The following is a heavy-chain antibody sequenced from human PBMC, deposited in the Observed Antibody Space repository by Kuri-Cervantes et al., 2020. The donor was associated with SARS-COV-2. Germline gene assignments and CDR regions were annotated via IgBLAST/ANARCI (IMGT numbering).Heavy chain of an antibody. J-gene: IGHJ6*02. CDR1: GGSISSSSYY. V-gene: IGHV4-39*01. D-gene: IGHD6-19*01. CDR3: ARRLRGASSGWSQRSQYYYYYGMDV. Sequence: SETLSLTCTVSGGSISSSSYYWGWIRQPPGKGLEWIGSIYYSGSTYYNPSLKSRVTISVDTSKNQSSLKLSPVTAADTAVYYCARRLRGASSGWSQRSQYYYYYGMDVWGQGTTVTVSS. CDR2: IYYSGST.